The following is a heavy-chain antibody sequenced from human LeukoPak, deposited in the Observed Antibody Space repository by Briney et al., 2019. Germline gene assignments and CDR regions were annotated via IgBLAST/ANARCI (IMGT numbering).Heavy chain of an antibody. CDR1: GFTFSSYG. D-gene: IGHD1-26*01. Sequence: GGSLRLSCAASGFTFSSYGMHWVRQAPGKGLEWVAVIWYDGSNKYYADSVKGRFTISRDNSENTLYLQMNSLRAEDTAVYYCARDDGSGSYIDYWGQGTLVSVS. CDR2: IWYDGSNK. V-gene: IGHV3-33*01. J-gene: IGHJ4*02. CDR3: ARDDGSGSYIDY.